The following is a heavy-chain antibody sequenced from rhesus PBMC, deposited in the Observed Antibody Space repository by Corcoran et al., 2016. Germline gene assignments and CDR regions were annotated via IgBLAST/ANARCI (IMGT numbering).Heavy chain of an antibody. Sequence: QVQLQESGPGLVKPSETLSLTCAVSGGSISDDYYWSWIRQSPGKGLEWIGYIYGSGGGNNYNPSLKNRVTISIDTSQNQFSLKLSSLTAADTAVYYCARTRLGGYDYWGQGVLVTVSS. CDR2: IYGSGGGN. J-gene: IGHJ4*01. V-gene: IGHV4-106*01. CDR3: ARTRLGGYDY. D-gene: IGHD5-12*01. CDR1: GGSISDDYY.